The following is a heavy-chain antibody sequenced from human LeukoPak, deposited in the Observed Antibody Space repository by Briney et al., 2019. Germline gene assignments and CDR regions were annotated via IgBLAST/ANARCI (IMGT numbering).Heavy chain of an antibody. CDR1: GFTFSDYS. V-gene: IGHV3-48*04. J-gene: IGHJ4*02. CDR3: ARGAYSSGWAYFDH. CDR2: ISFSVNTK. D-gene: IGHD6-19*01. Sequence: GGSLRLSCAASGFTFSDYSTNWVRQAPGKGLEWVSYISFSVNTKYYGDSVKGRFTISRDNAKNSLYLRMDSLRAEDTAVYYCARGAYSSGWAYFDHWGQGTLVTVSS.